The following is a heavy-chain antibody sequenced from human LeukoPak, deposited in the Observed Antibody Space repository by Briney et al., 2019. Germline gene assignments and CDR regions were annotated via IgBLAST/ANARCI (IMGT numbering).Heavy chain of an antibody. V-gene: IGHV3-48*02. CDR1: GFTFSTYS. J-gene: IGHJ6*02. Sequence: GGSLRLSCAASGFTFSTYSMNWVRQAPGKGLEWISYISSGSSTIYYADSVKGRFTISRDNVKKSLYLQMNSLRDEDTAVYYCARESVMDVWGQGTTVTVSS. CDR2: ISSGSSTI. CDR3: ARESVMDV.